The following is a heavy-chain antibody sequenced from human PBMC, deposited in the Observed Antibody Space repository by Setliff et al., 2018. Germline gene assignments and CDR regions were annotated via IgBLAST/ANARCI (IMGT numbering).Heavy chain of an antibody. D-gene: IGHD2-15*01. CDR3: ARDGAYCSGGSCYSFDY. J-gene: IGHJ4*02. Sequence: ASVKVSCKASGYTLSNSILSWVRQAPGQGLEWVGWISAYNGKTYFAQKFQDRITLTTDTSTNTGYLELRGLRSDDTAVYYCARDGAYCSGGSCYSFDYWGPGTPVTVSS. CDR2: ISAYNGKT. CDR1: GYTLSNSI. V-gene: IGHV1-18*01.